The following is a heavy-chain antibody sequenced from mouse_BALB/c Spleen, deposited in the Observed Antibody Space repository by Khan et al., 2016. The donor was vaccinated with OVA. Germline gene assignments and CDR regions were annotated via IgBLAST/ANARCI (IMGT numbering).Heavy chain of an antibody. J-gene: IGHJ3*01. CDR2: ISTYYGDA. Sequence: QVQLQQSGAELVRPGVSVKISCKGSGYTFTDFTLHWVKQSHAMSLEWIGVISTYYGDATYNQRFKDKATMTVDKSSSPAYMELARLTSEDSALYSCTRGGGGNRFAYWGQGTLVTVSA. V-gene: IGHV1S137*01. CDR3: TRGGGGNRFAY. CDR1: GYTFTDFT.